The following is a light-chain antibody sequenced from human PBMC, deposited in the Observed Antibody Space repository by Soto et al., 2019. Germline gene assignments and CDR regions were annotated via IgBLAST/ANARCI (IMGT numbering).Light chain of an antibody. V-gene: IGKV2-28*01. CDR2: LGC. J-gene: IGKJ4*01. Sequence: DIVMTQSPVSLPVTPGEPASISCRSSQSRQHSHGYNYLDWYLQKPWQFPQVLIYLGCTRASGVPDRVSGSGSGTDLILNIIIVAAEDVGNYYCVQALHTPLTFGGGTKVEIK. CDR1: QSRQHSHGYNY. CDR3: VQALHTPLT.